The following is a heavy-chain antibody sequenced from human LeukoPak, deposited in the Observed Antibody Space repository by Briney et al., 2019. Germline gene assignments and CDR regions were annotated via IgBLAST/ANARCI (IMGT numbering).Heavy chain of an antibody. J-gene: IGHJ4*02. CDR3: AMTYYYDSSGYY. D-gene: IGHD3-22*01. V-gene: IGHV4-31*11. CDR2: IYYSGST. CDR1: GGSFSGYY. Sequence: SETLSLTCAVYGGSFSGYYWSWIRQHPGKGLEWIGYIYYSGSTYYNPSLKSRVTISVDTSKNQFSLKLSSVTAADTAVYYCAMTYYYDSSGYYWGQGTLVTVSS.